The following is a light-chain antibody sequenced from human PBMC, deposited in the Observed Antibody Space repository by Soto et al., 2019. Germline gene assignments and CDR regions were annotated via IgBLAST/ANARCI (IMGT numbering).Light chain of an antibody. CDR3: SSYSNSSTPVV. J-gene: IGLJ2*01. V-gene: IGLV2-14*01. CDR1: SSDVGGYNY. Sequence: QSALTQPASVSGSPGQSITISCTGTSSDVGGYNYVSWYQQHPGKAPKLIIYDVSDRPSGVSNRFSGSKSGNTASLTISGLQAEDEADYHCSSYSNSSTPVVFGGGTKVTVL. CDR2: DVS.